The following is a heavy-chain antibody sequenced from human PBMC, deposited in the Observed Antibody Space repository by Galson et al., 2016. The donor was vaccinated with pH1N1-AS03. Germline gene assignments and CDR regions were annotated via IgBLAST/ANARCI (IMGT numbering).Heavy chain of an antibody. Sequence: PALVKPTQTLTLTCTFSGFSLSTSGMCVSWIRQPPGKALEWLARIDWDDDKYYSTSLKTRLTISKDTSKNQVVLTMTNMDPVDTATYYCPRMRHYGDLRDAFDIWGQGTMVTVSS. CDR3: PRMRHYGDLRDAFDI. V-gene: IGHV2-70*11. J-gene: IGHJ3*02. CDR1: GFSLSTSGMC. D-gene: IGHD4-17*01. CDR2: IDWDDDK.